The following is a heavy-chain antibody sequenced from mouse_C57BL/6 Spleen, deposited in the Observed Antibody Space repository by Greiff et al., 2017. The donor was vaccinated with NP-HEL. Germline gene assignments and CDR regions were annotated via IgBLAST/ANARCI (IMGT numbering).Heavy chain of an antibody. CDR2: IYPGSGST. J-gene: IGHJ4*01. Sequence: VQLQQSGAELVKPGASVKMSCKASGYTFTSYWITWVKQRPGQGLEWIGDIYPGSGSTNYNEKFKSKATLTVDKSSSTAYMQLSSLTSEDSAVYYCASSGILRPHAMDYWGQGTSVTVSA. D-gene: IGHD1-2*01. CDR1: GYTFTSYW. CDR3: ASSGILRPHAMDY. V-gene: IGHV1-55*01.